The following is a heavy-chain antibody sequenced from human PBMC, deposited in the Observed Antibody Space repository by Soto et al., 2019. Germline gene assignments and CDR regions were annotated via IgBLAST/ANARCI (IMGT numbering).Heavy chain of an antibody. CDR2: IKSKVDGGTT. CDR3: TTGYYYDSSGYYYYYGMDV. Sequence: PGGSLRLSCAASGFTFSSAWMNWVRQTPGKGLEWVGRIKSKVDGGTTDYAAPVKGRFTISRDDSKNTLYLQMNSLKTEDTAVYYCTTGYYYDSSGYYYYYGMDVWGQGTTVTVS. V-gene: IGHV3-15*07. J-gene: IGHJ6*02. D-gene: IGHD3-22*01. CDR1: GFTFSSAW.